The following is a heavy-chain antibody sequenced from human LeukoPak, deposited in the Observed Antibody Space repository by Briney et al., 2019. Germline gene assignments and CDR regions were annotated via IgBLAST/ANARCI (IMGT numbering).Heavy chain of an antibody. J-gene: IGHJ4*02. V-gene: IGHV4-31*03. CDR1: GGSISSGGYY. D-gene: IGHD4-17*01. Sequence: SETLSLTCTVSGGSISSGGYYWSWIRQHPGKGLEWIGYIYYSGSTYYNPSLKSRVTISVDTSKNQFSLKLSSVTAADTAVYYCARAGYGAYHIGYWGQGTLVTVSS. CDR3: ARAGYGAYHIGY. CDR2: IYYSGST.